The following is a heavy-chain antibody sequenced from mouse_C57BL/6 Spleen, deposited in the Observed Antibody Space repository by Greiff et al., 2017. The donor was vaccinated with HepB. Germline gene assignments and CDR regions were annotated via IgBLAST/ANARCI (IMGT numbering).Heavy chain of an antibody. Sequence: VQLQQSGAELVKPGASVKLSCKASGYTFTEYTIHWVKQRSGQGLEWIGWFYPGSGSIKYNEKFKDKATLTADKSSSTVYMELSRLTSEDSAVYFCARHEDAPYYYGRSYDYAMDYWGQGTSVTVSS. J-gene: IGHJ4*01. CDR2: FYPGSGSI. CDR3: ARHEDAPYYYGRSYDYAMDY. CDR1: GYTFTEYT. D-gene: IGHD1-1*01. V-gene: IGHV1-62-2*01.